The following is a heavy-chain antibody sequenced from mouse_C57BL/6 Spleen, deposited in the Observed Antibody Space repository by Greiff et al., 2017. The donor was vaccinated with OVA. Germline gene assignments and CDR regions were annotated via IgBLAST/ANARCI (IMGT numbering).Heavy chain of an antibody. J-gene: IGHJ3*01. CDR1: GYTFTSYW. D-gene: IGHD2-4*01. CDR2: IDPSDSYT. Sequence: QVQLQQSGAELVMPGASVKLSCKASGYTFTSYWMHWVKQRPGQGLEWIGEIDPSDSYTNYNQKFKGKSTLTVDKSSSTAYMQLSSLTSEDSAVYCCARGGDYEGFAYWGQGTLVTVSA. V-gene: IGHV1-69*01. CDR3: ARGGDYEGFAY.